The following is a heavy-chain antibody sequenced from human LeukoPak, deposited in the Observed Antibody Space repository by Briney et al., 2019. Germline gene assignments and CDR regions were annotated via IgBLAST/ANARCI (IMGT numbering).Heavy chain of an antibody. CDR1: GYTFTSYG. D-gene: IGHD3-22*01. J-gene: IGHJ5*02. V-gene: IGHV1-18*01. Sequence: ASVKVSCKSSGYTFTSYGISWARQAPGQGLEWMGWISTNSGYTKYAQKFQDRVTMTTDTSTSTSYMELRSLRSDDTAVYYCARDYFHSSGSYYDCFDPWGQGTLVTVSS. CDR2: ISTNSGYT. CDR3: ARDYFHSSGSYYDCFDP.